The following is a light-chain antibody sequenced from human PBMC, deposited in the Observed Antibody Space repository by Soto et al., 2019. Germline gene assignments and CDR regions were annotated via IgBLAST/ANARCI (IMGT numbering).Light chain of an antibody. V-gene: IGLV2-14*01. CDR1: SSDVGGYDY. CDR3: SSYTGTSALIL. Sequence: QSVVTQPASVSGSPGQSITISCTGTSSDVGGYDYVSWYQQYPGKAPRLIIYEVSNRPSGVSNRFSGSKSGNTASLTISGLRAEDEGDYFCSSYTGTSALILFGGGTKLTAL. J-gene: IGLJ2*01. CDR2: EVS.